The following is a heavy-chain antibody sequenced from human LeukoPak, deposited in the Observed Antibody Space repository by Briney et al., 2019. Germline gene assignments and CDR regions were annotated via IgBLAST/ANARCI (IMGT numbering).Heavy chain of an antibody. D-gene: IGHD3-22*01. J-gene: IGHJ1*01. CDR3: ATEGNFFDSSGFQVFAGAFQH. CDR1: GYTLTEIS. CDR2: FDPEYGKT. V-gene: IGHV1-24*01. Sequence: ASVKVSCKVSGYTLTEISMHWVRQAPGKGLEWMGGFDPEYGKTIYAQKFQGRVTMTEDTSPDTAYMELSSLRSEDTAVYYCATEGNFFDSSGFQVFAGAFQHWGQGTLVTVSS.